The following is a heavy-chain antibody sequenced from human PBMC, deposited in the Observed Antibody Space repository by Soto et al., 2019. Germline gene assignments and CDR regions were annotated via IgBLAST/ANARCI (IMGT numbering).Heavy chain of an antibody. V-gene: IGHV3-23*01. Sequence: LRLSCAASGFTFSSYAMSRVRQAPGKGLEWVSAISGSGGSTYYADSVKGRFTISRDNSKNTLYLQMNSLRAEDTAVYYCAKSARGYSYGTPSDYWGQGTLVTVSS. J-gene: IGHJ4*02. D-gene: IGHD5-18*01. CDR3: AKSARGYSYGTPSDY. CDR1: GFTFSSYA. CDR2: ISGSGGST.